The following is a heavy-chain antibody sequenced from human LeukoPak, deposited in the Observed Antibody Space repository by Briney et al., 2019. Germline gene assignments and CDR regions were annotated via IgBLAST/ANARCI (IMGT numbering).Heavy chain of an antibody. CDR2: ISYDGSNK. CDR3: ARDSGELGNYYYYYMDV. Sequence: GGSLRLSCAASGFTFNNYAMHWVRQAPGKGLEWVAVISYDGSNKYYADSVKGRFTISRDNSKNTLYLQMNSLRAEDTAVYYCARDSGELGNYYYYYMDVWGKGTTVTVSS. CDR1: GFTFNNYA. J-gene: IGHJ6*03. D-gene: IGHD1-26*01. V-gene: IGHV3-30*04.